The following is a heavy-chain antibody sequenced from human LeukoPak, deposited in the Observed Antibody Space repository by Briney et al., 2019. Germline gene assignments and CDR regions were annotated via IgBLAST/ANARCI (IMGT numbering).Heavy chain of an antibody. CDR2: SRNKPSSYTT. CDR1: GFTFSDHY. Sequence: GGSLRLSCAASGFTFSDHYMDWVRQAPGKGLEWVGRSRNKPSSYTTDYAASVKGRFTNSRDDSKNSLYLQMNSLKTEDTAVYYCARAPVSGSWSYYFDYWGQGTLVTVSS. CDR3: ARAPVSGSWSYYFDY. V-gene: IGHV3-72*01. J-gene: IGHJ4*02. D-gene: IGHD6-13*01.